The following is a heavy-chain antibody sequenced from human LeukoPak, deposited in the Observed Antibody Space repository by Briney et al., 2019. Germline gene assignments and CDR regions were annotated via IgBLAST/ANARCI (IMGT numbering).Heavy chain of an antibody. CDR2: IYYTVST. D-gene: IGHD6-19*01. CDR1: GGSISSGDYY. J-gene: IGHJ3*02. Sequence: PSQTLSLTCTVSGGSISSGDYYWSWIRQPPGKGLEWIGYIYYTVSTFYNPSLKSRVTISVDTSKNQFSLKLSSVTAADTAVYYCARLTYSSGWYKGDAFDIWGQGTMVTVSS. CDR3: ARLTYSSGWYKGDAFDI. V-gene: IGHV4-30-4*08.